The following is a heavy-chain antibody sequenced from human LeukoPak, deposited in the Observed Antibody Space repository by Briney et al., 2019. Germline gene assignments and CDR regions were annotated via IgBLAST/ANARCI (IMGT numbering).Heavy chain of an antibody. D-gene: IGHD3-22*01. Sequence: GASVKVSCKASGYTFTGYYMHWVRQAPGQGLEWMGWINPNSGGTNYAQKFQGRVTMTRDTSISTAYMELSRLRSDDTAVYYCARAITDSSGYFGKEYFQHWGQGTLVTVSS. CDR2: INPNSGGT. J-gene: IGHJ1*01. CDR3: ARAITDSSGYFGKEYFQH. V-gene: IGHV1-2*02. CDR1: GYTFTGYY.